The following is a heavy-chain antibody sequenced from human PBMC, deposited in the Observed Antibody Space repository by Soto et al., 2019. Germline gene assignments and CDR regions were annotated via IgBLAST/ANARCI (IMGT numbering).Heavy chain of an antibody. D-gene: IGHD2-15*01. Sequence: PSETLSLTCTVSGASINSGDYSWCWIRQPPGKRLAWVGYVYYRGSTCYTPSLRSRVTIAVDTSKNQFSLQLSPVTAAHSAAFFSAGFSDVATTEQNWFDPCRQGPLGTVSS. CDR3: AGFSDVATTEQNWFDP. J-gene: IGHJ5*02. CDR2: VYYRGST. CDR1: GASINSGDYS. V-gene: IGHV4-30-4*01.